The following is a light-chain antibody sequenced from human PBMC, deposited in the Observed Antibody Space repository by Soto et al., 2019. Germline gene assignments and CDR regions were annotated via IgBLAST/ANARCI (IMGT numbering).Light chain of an antibody. CDR2: GAY. V-gene: IGKV3-15*01. J-gene: IGKJ4*01. CDR1: QSINDK. Sequence: EILMTQSPDTLSVSPGERATLSCRASQSINDKLAWYQQRPGQAPRLLFYGAYTRASNVPARFSGSGSGTYFTLTISSLQSEDFAVYDCQQYHSWPPLTCVGGTRVEIK. CDR3: QQYHSWPPLT.